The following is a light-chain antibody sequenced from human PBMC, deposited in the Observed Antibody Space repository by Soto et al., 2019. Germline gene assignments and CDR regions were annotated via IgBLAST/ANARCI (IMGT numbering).Light chain of an antibody. Sequence: QSVLTQPPSASGTPGQRVTLSCSGSSSNIGNNYVFWYQQVPGTAPKVVTYRNNQRPSGVPDRFSSSRSGTSASLAITGLRSEDEADYYCAACDDTLSGVIFGGGTKLTVL. CDR3: AACDDTLSGVI. J-gene: IGLJ2*01. V-gene: IGLV1-47*01. CDR1: SSNIGNNY. CDR2: RNN.